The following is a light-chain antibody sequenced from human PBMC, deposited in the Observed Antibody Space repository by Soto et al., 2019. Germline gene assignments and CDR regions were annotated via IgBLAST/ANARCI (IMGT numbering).Light chain of an antibody. J-gene: IGLJ7*01. CDR3: SSFTTSSTLVV. CDR2: GVT. Sequence: QSALTQPASVSGSPGQSITISCTGTSSDVGGYNYVSWYQQHPGKAPKLVIYGVTYRPSGVSARFSGSKFQNTASLTISGLQAEDEADYYCSSFTTSSTLVVFGGGTQLTVL. CDR1: SSDVGGYNY. V-gene: IGLV2-14*01.